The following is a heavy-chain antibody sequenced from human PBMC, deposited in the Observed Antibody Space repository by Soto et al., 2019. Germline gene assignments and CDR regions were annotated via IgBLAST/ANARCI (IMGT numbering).Heavy chain of an antibody. V-gene: IGHV1-2*02. J-gene: IGHJ4*02. Sequence: ASVKVSCKASGGTFSSYAISWVRQAPGQGLEWMGWMNPKTGRTNYEENFQGRVTMTRDTSIGTAYMEMSSLRSDDTAVYFCAKDSRNSSSFIDSWGQGTLVTVSS. CDR1: GGTFSSYA. CDR3: AKDSRNSSSFIDS. D-gene: IGHD6-6*01. CDR2: MNPKTGRT.